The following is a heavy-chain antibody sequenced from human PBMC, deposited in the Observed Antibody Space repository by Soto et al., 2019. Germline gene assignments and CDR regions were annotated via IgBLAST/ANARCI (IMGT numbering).Heavy chain of an antibody. D-gene: IGHD2-15*01. V-gene: IGHV1-69*13. CDR2: IIPIFGTA. J-gene: IGHJ4*02. CDR1: GGTFSSYA. CDR3: ARDKSGGSPLFDY. Sequence: GASVKVSCKASGGTFSSYAINWVRQAPGQGLEWMGGIIPIFGTANYAQKFQGRVTITADESTSTAYMELSSLRSEDTAVYYCARDKSGGSPLFDYWGQGTLVTVSS.